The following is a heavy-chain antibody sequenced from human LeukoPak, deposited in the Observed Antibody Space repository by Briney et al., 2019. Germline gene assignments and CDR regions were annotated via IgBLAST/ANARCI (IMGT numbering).Heavy chain of an antibody. J-gene: IGHJ4*02. CDR1: GVSISSSNSY. Sequence: PSETLSLTCTVSGVSISSSNSYWGWIRQPPGKGLEWIGEINHSGSTNYNPSLKSRVTISVDTSKNQFSLKLSSVTAADTAVYYCARHKDYDILTGYSLGVNFDYWGQGTLVTVSS. V-gene: IGHV4-39*01. CDR3: ARHKDYDILTGYSLGVNFDY. D-gene: IGHD3-9*01. CDR2: INHSGST.